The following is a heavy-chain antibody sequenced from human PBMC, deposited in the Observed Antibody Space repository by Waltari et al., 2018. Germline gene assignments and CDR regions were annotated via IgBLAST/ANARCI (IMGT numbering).Heavy chain of an antibody. J-gene: IGHJ6*02. CDR3: AKDEIVVVPAAIAYYYGMDV. Sequence: EVQLLESGGGLVQPGGSLRLSCAASGFTFSIYAMSWIRPAPGKGLGWVSAISGSGGSTYYADSVKGRFTISRDNSKNTLYLQMNSLRAEDTAVYYCAKDEIVVVPAAIAYYYGMDVWGQGTTVTVSS. CDR2: ISGSGGST. CDR1: GFTFSIYA. V-gene: IGHV3-23*01. D-gene: IGHD2-2*02.